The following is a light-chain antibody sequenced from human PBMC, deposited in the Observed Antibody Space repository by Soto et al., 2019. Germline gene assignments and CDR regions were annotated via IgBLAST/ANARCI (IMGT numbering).Light chain of an antibody. J-gene: IGLJ2*01. Sequence: QSALTQPAYVSGSPGQLITISCTGTTSDVGDYNFVSWYQQHPGKAPKLLIYDVSSRPSGVSHRFSGSKSGNTASLTISGIQAEDEADYYCSSYASSNTLLFGGGTQLTVL. CDR1: TSDVGDYNF. CDR2: DVS. CDR3: SSYASSNTLL. V-gene: IGLV2-14*01.